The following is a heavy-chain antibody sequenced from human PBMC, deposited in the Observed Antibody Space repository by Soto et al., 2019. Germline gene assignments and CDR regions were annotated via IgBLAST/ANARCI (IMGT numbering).Heavy chain of an antibody. CDR1: GFTFSSYG. D-gene: IGHD6-13*01. V-gene: IGHV3-30*18. CDR2: ISYDGSNK. CDR3: AKTIRGGYSSSWYYFDY. J-gene: IGHJ4*02. Sequence: GGSLRLSCAASGFTFSSYGMHWVRQAPGKGLEWVAVISYDGSNKYYADSVKGRFTIYRHNSETSVYLKINSLRAEDTAVYYCAKTIRGGYSSSWYYFDYWGQGTLVTVSS.